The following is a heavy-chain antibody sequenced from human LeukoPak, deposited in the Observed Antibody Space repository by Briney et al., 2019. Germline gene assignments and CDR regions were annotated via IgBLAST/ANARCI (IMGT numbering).Heavy chain of an antibody. CDR3: ARVVVPGWFDP. Sequence: PSETLSLTCTASGGSISSSSYYWGWIRQPPGKGLEWIGNIYYSGSTYYNPSLKSRVTISVDTSNNQFSLKLSSVTAADTAVYYCARVVVPGWFDPWGQGTLVTVSS. J-gene: IGHJ5*02. CDR2: IYYSGST. V-gene: IGHV4-39*07. CDR1: GGSISSSSYY. D-gene: IGHD2-15*01.